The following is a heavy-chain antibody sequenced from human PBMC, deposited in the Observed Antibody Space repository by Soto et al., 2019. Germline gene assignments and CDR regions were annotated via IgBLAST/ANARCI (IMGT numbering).Heavy chain of an antibody. CDR3: ATDYKAYYHDSSAYLDF. CDR1: GYTFTGDY. CDR2: INHNSGVT. V-gene: IGHV1-2*02. J-gene: IGHJ4*02. Sequence: ASVKVSCKASGYTFTGDYLHWVRQAPGQGLEWMGWINHNSGVTKSAQQFQGRATMTRDTSISTAYLELSRLTSDDTAVYYCATDYKAYYHDSSAYLDFWAQGTQVTVSS. D-gene: IGHD3-22*01.